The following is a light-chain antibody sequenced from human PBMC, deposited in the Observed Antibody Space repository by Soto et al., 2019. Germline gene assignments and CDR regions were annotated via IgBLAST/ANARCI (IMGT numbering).Light chain of an antibody. Sequence: EIVLTQSPATLSLSPGERATLSCRASQSVSSYLAWYQQKPGQAPRLLIYDASNRATGIPARFSGSGSGPDFTLTISSLEPEDFAVYYCQQRSNWPPTITFGHGTRLEIK. CDR2: DAS. CDR3: QQRSNWPPTIT. V-gene: IGKV3-11*01. J-gene: IGKJ5*01. CDR1: QSVSSY.